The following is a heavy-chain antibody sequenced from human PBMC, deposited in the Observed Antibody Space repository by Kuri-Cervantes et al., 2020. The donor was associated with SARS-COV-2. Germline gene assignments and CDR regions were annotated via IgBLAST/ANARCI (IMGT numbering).Heavy chain of an antibody. J-gene: IGHJ4*02. CDR2: ISSNGDST. D-gene: IGHD3-3*01. Sequence: GESLKISCAASGFTFSNYAMYWVRQAPGKGLEYVSAISSNGDSTYYADSVKGRFTMSRDNSKNTLYLQMGSLRAEDMAVNYCARVSRSGYLDYWGQGTLVTVSS. CDR1: GFTFSNYA. CDR3: ARVSRSGYLDY. V-gene: IGHV3-64*02.